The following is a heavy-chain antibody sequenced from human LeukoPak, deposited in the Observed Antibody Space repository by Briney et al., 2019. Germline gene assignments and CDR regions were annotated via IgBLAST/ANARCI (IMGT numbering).Heavy chain of an antibody. V-gene: IGHV3-21*01. Sequence: PGGSLRLSCAASGFTFSSYSMNWVRQAPGKGLEWVSSISSTSRYMYYVDSAKGRFTISRDNARNSLYLQMTSLRADDTAVYYCARVPVLRLLEWQVNYMDVWGKGTTVTVSS. CDR1: GFTFSSYS. CDR2: ISSTSRYM. D-gene: IGHD3-3*01. CDR3: ARVPVLRLLEWQVNYMDV. J-gene: IGHJ6*03.